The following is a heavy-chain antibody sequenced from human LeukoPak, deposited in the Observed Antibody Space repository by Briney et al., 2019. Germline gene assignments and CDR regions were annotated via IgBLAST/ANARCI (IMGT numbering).Heavy chain of an antibody. J-gene: IGHJ3*02. CDR2: INHSGST. Sequence: PSETLSLTCAVYGGSFSGYYWSWIRQPPGKGLEWIGEINHSGSTNYNPSLKSRVTISVDKSKNQFSLKLSSVTAADTAVYYCASPTYCGGDCSDAFDIWGQGTMVTVSS. D-gene: IGHD2-21*02. CDR1: GGSFSGYY. CDR3: ASPTYCGGDCSDAFDI. V-gene: IGHV4-34*01.